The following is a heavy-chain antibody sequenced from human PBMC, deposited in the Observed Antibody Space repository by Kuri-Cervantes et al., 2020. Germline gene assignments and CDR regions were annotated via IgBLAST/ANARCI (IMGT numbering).Heavy chain of an antibody. V-gene: IGHV3-48*01. D-gene: IGHD3-22*01. CDR3: AKGRSSSGYYYYSDY. CDR1: GFTFSSYS. J-gene: IGHJ4*02. CDR2: ISSSSSTT. Sequence: GESLKISCAASGFTFSSYSMNWVRQAPGKGLEWVSYISSSSSTTYYADSVKGRFTISRDNSKNTLYLKMNSLRAEDTAVYYCAKGRSSSGYYYYSDYWGQGTLVTVSS.